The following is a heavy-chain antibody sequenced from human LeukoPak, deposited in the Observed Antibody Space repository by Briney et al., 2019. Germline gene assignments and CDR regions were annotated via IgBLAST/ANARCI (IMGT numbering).Heavy chain of an antibody. CDR1: GFTFSSYA. CDR2: ISSSVGST. V-gene: IGHV3-23*01. J-gene: IGHJ6*02. Sequence: GGSLRPSCAASGFTFSSYAMSWVRHAPEEGLEWVSAISSSVGSTNYTDAVKGRFTISRDHSKNTLYLQMNSLRAEDTAVYYSARAPHYSNYGPYYYGMDVWGQGTTVTVSS. CDR3: ARAPHYSNYGPYYYGMDV. D-gene: IGHD4-11*01.